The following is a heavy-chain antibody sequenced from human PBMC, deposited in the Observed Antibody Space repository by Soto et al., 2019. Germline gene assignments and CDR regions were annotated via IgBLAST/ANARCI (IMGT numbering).Heavy chain of an antibody. D-gene: IGHD2-2*01. CDR3: VTGVLPPDY. J-gene: IGHJ4*02. CDR2: IKKKTDGGTA. V-gene: IGHV3-15*01. Sequence: EVQLVESGGGLVKPGGSLRLSCAASGFTFSNAWMNWVRQAPGKGLEWVGLIKKKTDGGTADYAAAVQGRFTISRDDSMYMMYLQMNRLKIEDTAVYYCVTGVLPPDYWGRGTLVTVSS. CDR1: GFTFSNAW.